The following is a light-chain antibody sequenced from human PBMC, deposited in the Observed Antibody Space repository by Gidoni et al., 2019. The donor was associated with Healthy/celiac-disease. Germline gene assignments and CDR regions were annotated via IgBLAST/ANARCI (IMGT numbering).Light chain of an antibody. CDR2: KDS. CDR3: YSAADNNLRV. J-gene: IGLJ2*01. Sequence: SYALTQPSSLSVSPGQTARLTCSGDVLAKQYARWFQQKPGQAPVLVIYKDSERPSGIPERFSGSSSGTTVTVTISGAQVEDEADYYCYSAADNNLRVFGGGTKLTGL. CDR1: VLAKQY. V-gene: IGLV3-27*01.